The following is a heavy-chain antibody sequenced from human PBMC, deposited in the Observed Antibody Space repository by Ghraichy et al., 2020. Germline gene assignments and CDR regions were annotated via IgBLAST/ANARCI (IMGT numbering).Heavy chain of an antibody. Sequence: GSLRLSCSVSGGSISGYYWSWIRQPPGKGLEWIGYIYYSGNTKYNPSLKSRVIISVDTSKNHFSLKLSSVTAADTAVYFCARDAYYGMDVWGQGTTVTVSS. V-gene: IGHV4-59*01. CDR2: IYYSGNT. J-gene: IGHJ6*02. CDR1: GGSISGYY. CDR3: ARDAYYGMDV.